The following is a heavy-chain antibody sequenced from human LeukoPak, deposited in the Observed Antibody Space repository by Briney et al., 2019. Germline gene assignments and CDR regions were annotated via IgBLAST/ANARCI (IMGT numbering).Heavy chain of an antibody. CDR2: IYYNGST. CDR1: GGSISSGYYY. CDR3: ARTSLGGAWFDP. J-gene: IGHJ5*02. D-gene: IGHD3-10*01. V-gene: IGHV4-30-4*08. Sequence: SETLSLTCTVSGGSISSGYYYWSWIRQPPGKGLEWIGYIYYNGSTYYNPSLKSRVTISVDTSKNQFSLKLSSVTAADTAVYYCARTSLGGAWFDPWGQGTLVTVSS.